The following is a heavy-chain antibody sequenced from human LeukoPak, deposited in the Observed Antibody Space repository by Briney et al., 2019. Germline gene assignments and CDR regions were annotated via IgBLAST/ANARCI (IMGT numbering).Heavy chain of an antibody. CDR1: GFTVSSNY. J-gene: IGHJ3*01. V-gene: IGHV3-66*01. CDR2: IYSGGST. Sequence: QPGGSLRLSCAASGFTVSSNYMSWVRQAPGKGLEWVSVIYSGGSTYYADSVKGRFTISRDNSKNTLYLQMNSLRAEDTAVYSCVRDTTPTSGYYYPDAFHFWGQGTMVTVSS. D-gene: IGHD3-22*01. CDR3: VRDTTPTSGYYYPDAFHF.